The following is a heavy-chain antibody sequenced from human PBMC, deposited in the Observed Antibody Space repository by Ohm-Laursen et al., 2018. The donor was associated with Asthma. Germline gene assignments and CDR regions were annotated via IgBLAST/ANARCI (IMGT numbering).Heavy chain of an antibody. D-gene: IGHD3-22*01. CDR1: GYTFTSYY. J-gene: IGHJ4*02. CDR2: INPSGGST. V-gene: IGHV1-46*01. Sequence: SSVKVSCKASGYTFTSYYMHWVRQAPGQGLEWMGIINPSGGSTSYAQKFQGRVTMTRDTSTSTVYMELSSLGSEDTAVYYCARDSYYDSSGYLVPDYWGQGTLVTVSS. CDR3: ARDSYYDSSGYLVPDY.